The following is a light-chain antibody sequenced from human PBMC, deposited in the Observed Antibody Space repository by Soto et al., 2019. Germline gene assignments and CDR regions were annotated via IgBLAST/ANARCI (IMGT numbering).Light chain of an antibody. CDR1: STDVDGYDY. Sequence: QSVLTQPASVSGSPGQSITISCTGASTDVDGYDYVSWYQQHPGQAPKLMIYDVNNRPSGVSYRFSGSKSGDTASLTISGLQAEEDADYYCSSYTSSAPFYVFGTGTKSPS. CDR3: SSYTSSAPFYV. V-gene: IGLV2-14*03. J-gene: IGLJ1*01. CDR2: DVN.